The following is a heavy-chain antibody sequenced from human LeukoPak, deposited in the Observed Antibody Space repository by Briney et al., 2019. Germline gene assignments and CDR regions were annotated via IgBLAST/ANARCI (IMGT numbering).Heavy chain of an antibody. V-gene: IGHV4-61*02. Sequence: SETLSLTCTVSGGSISSGSYYWSWIRQPAGKGLEWIGRTSGSTNYNPSLKSRVTISVDTSKNQFSLKLSPVTAADTAVYYCARSGTVTIFDYWGQGTLVTASS. CDR1: GGSISSGSYY. CDR3: ARSGTVTIFDY. CDR2: TSGST. J-gene: IGHJ4*02. D-gene: IGHD4-17*01.